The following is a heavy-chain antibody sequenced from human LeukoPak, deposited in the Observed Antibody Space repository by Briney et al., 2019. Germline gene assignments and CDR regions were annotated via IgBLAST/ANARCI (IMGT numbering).Heavy chain of an antibody. J-gene: IGHJ6*02. V-gene: IGHV1-3*01. Sequence: ASVKVSCKASGYTFTSYAMHWVRQAPGQRLEWMGWINAGNGNTKYSQKFQGRVTITRDTSASTAYMELSSLRSEDTAVYYCASDSTLSVVVPAAINYYYYGMDVWGQGTTVTVSS. D-gene: IGHD2-2*02. CDR1: GYTFTSYA. CDR3: ASDSTLSVVVPAAINYYYYGMDV. CDR2: INAGNGNT.